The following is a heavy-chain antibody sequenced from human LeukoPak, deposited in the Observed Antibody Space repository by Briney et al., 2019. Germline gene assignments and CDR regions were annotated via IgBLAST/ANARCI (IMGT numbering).Heavy chain of an antibody. Sequence: ASVKVSCKASGYTFTSYGISWVRHAPGQGLEWMGWINPNSGGTNYAQKFQGRVTMTRDTSISTAYMELSRLRSDDTAVYYCARGPSTYYGSGSYANPYFDYWGQGTLVTVSS. CDR1: GYTFTSYG. D-gene: IGHD3-10*01. V-gene: IGHV1-2*02. CDR2: INPNSGGT. J-gene: IGHJ4*02. CDR3: ARGPSTYYGSGSYANPYFDY.